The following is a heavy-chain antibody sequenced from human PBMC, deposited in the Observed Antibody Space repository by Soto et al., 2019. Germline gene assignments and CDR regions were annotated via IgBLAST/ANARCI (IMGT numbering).Heavy chain of an antibody. CDR1: GGSISSNSW. CDR3: ARSAYYDSRYFNL. V-gene: IGHV4-4*02. Sequence: QVQLQESGPGLVKPSGTLSLTCAVSGGSISSNSWWSWVRQPPGKGLEWIGEIYHSGITSYNPSLKSRVTMSVDQSQNPFSLNLSSVTAADTAVYYCARSAYYDSRYFNLWGRGTLVIVSS. D-gene: IGHD3-3*01. J-gene: IGHJ2*01. CDR2: IYHSGIT.